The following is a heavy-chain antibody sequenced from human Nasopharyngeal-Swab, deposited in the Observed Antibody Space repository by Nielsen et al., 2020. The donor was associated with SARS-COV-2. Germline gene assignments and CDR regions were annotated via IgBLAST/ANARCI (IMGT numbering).Heavy chain of an antibody. CDR2: INPGGDVI. CDR3: ARKVALDI. V-gene: IGHV3-11*01. Sequence: GESLKISCAASGFTVSGYYISWIRQAPGKGLEWIAYINPGGDVIAYADSVQGRFSISRDSATNSVYLQMNSLRTDGTAVYFCARKVALDIWGQGTVVTVSS. J-gene: IGHJ3*02. CDR1: GFTVSGYY.